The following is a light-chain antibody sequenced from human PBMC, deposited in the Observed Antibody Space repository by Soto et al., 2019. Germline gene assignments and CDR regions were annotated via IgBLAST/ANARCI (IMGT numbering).Light chain of an antibody. J-gene: IGLJ3*02. V-gene: IGLV3-1*01. CDR3: QVWDSSTRV. CDR1: KLGNKY. CDR2: KDS. Sequence: SYELTQPPSVSVSPGQTASITCSGDKLGNKYACWYQQKPGQSPVLVIYKDSKRPSGIPERFSGSNSGNTATLTISGTQAMDDADYYCQVWDSSTRVFGGGTKVTVL.